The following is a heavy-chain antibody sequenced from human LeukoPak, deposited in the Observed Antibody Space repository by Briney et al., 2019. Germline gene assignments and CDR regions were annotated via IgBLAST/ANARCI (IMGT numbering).Heavy chain of an antibody. CDR3: AKESSSWAFDI. D-gene: IGHD6-6*01. CDR2: IYYSGST. V-gene: IGHV4-39*07. CDR1: GGSISSSSYY. J-gene: IGHJ3*02. Sequence: SETLSLTCTVSGGSISSSSYYWGWIRQPPGKGLEWIGSIYYSGSTYYNPSLKSRVTISVDTSKNQFSLKLSSVTAADTAVYYCAKESSSWAFDIWGQGTMVTVSS.